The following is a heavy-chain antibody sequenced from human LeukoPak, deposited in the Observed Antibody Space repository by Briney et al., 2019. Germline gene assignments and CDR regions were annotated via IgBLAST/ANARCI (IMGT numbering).Heavy chain of an antibody. J-gene: IGHJ4*02. Sequence: ASVKVSCKASGYTFTGYYMHWVRQAPGQGLEWMGWINPNSGGTNYAQKFQGRVTMTRDTSISTAYMELSRLRSDDTAVHYCAREAGYSSGLDYWGQGTLVTVSS. V-gene: IGHV1-2*02. CDR3: AREAGYSSGLDY. D-gene: IGHD6-19*01. CDR1: GYTFTGYY. CDR2: INPNSGGT.